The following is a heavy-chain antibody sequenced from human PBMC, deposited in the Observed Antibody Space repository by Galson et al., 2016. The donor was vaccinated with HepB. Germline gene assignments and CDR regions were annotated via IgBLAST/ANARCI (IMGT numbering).Heavy chain of an antibody. J-gene: IGHJ4*02. V-gene: IGHV6-1*01. D-gene: IGHD5-24*01. CDR2: KYYRSKRFS. CDR3: AGASNGYISY. CDR1: GDSVSSNSAA. Sequence: CAISGDSVSSNSAAWSWVRQSPSRGLECLGRKYYRSKRFSGYAVSGKGGITINPDTSKNQFSLQLDTVTPEDTAVYYCAGASNGYISYWGQGTLVTISS.